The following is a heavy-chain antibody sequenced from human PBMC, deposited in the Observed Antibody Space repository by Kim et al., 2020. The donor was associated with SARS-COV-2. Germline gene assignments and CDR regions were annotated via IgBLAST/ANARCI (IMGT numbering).Heavy chain of an antibody. CDR3: ARAYSYYDILTGYRSYYFDY. V-gene: IGHV3-48*01. Sequence: RFNISRDNAKNSLYLQMNSLRAEDTAVYYCARAYSYYDILTGYRSYYFDYWGQGTLVTVSS. J-gene: IGHJ4*02. D-gene: IGHD3-9*01.